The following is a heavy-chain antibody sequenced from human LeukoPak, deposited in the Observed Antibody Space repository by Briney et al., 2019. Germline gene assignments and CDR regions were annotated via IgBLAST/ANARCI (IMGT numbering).Heavy chain of an antibody. V-gene: IGHV3-7*03. CDR1: GFTFGKYW. J-gene: IGHJ4*02. CDR2: IKLDGSEK. CDR3: ARDQYDTWSRRGNFDS. Sequence: GGSLRLSCVASGFTFGKYWMSWVRQAPGKGLEWVANIKLDGSEKNYVDSVEGRFTISRDNTKNSLYLQMNSLRVEDTAVFYCARDQYDTWSRRGNFDSWGQGTLVIVSS. D-gene: IGHD3-3*01.